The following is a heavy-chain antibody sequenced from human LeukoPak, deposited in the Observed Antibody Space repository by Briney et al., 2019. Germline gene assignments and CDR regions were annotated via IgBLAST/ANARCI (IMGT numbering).Heavy chain of an antibody. V-gene: IGHV3-23*01. J-gene: IGHJ4*02. CDR1: GFTFSSYA. CDR2: ISGSGGST. D-gene: IGHD6-13*01. CDR3: AKDRELAAAATRYFDY. Sequence: GGSLRPSCAASGFTFSSYAMSWVRQAPGKGLEWVSAISGSGGSTYYADSVKGRFTISRDNSKNTLYLQMNSLRAEDTAVYYCAKDRELAAAATRYFDYWGQGTLVTVSS.